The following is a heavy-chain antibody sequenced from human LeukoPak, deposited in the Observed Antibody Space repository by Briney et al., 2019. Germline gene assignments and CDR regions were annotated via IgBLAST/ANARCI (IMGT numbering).Heavy chain of an antibody. CDR3: ARGRRSYYDFWSGYYETFDY. D-gene: IGHD3-3*01. V-gene: IGHV1-8*01. CDR2: MNPNSGNT. J-gene: IGHJ4*02. Sequence: ASVKVSCKASGYTFTSYDINWVRQATGQGLEWMGWMNPNSGNTGYAQKFQGRVTMTRNTSISTAHMELSSLRSEDTAVYYCARGRRSYYDFWSGYYETFDYWGQGTLVTVSS. CDR1: GYTFTSYD.